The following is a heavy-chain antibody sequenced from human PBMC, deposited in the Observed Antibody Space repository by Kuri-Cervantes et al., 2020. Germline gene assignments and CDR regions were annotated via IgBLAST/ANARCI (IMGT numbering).Heavy chain of an antibody. V-gene: IGHV4-34*01. CDR2: ITRTGST. CDR3: ARGKRGSWGGYYMDV. CDR1: GFTFSSYS. J-gene: IGHJ6*03. D-gene: IGHD2-15*01. Sequence: ESLKISCAASGFTFSSYSMNWARQAPGKGLEWIGEITRTGSTNYNPSLKSRVTISVDTSKNQFSLKLSSVTAADTAVYYCARGKRGSWGGYYMDVWGKGTTVTVSS.